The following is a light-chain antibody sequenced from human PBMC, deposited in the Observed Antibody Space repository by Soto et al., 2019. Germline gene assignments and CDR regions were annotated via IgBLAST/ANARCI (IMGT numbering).Light chain of an antibody. CDR1: QSVRSSY. CDR2: GAS. Sequence: DRLKRRSPATLSVSPGEEATLSCRASQSVRSSYLAWYQQKPGQAPRLLIYGASTRATDTPVRFRGSGSGTEFTLTISSLQSEDFAVYYCQQYNNWPPITFAQGTRLEI. CDR3: QQYNNWPPIT. J-gene: IGKJ5*01. V-gene: IGKV3-15*01.